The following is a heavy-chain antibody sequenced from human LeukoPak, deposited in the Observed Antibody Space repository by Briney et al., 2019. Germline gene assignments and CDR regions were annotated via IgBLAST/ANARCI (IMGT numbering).Heavy chain of an antibody. J-gene: IGHJ3*02. CDR2: IIPIFGTA. CDR1: GGTFISYA. Sequence: ASVKVSCKASGGTFISYAISWVRQAPGQGLEWMGGIIPIFGTANYAQKFQGRVTITADKSTSTAYMELSSLRSEDTAVYYCARFGTTPGGIIWGQGTMVTVSS. D-gene: IGHD1-1*01. CDR3: ARFGTTPGGII. V-gene: IGHV1-69*06.